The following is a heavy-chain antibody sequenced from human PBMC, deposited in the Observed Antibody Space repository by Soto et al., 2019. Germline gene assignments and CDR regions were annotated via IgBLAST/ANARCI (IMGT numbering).Heavy chain of an antibody. D-gene: IGHD2-2*01. V-gene: IGHV4-59*01. Sequence: SETLSLTCTVSGGSISSYYWSWIRQPPGKGLEWIGYIYYSGSTNYNPSLKSRVTISVDTSKNQFSLKLSSVTAADTAVYYCARSRRRGPNFSSTSCPKGGYMDVWGKGTTFTVS. J-gene: IGHJ6*03. CDR2: IYYSGST. CDR1: GGSISSYY. CDR3: ARSRRRGPNFSSTSCPKGGYMDV.